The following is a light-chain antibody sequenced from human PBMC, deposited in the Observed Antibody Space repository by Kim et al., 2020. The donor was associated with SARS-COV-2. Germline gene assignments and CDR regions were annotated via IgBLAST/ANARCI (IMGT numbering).Light chain of an antibody. CDR3: QQRSNSLS. CDR1: RRSGTF. Sequence: SLAPGERATLSGSASRRSGTFSAWYRQKRGQAPRLLIYDASKRATGIPARFSGSGSGTDFTRTISSLEPEDFAVYYCQQRSNSLSFGGGTKVDIK. J-gene: IGKJ4*01. CDR2: DAS. V-gene: IGKV3-11*01.